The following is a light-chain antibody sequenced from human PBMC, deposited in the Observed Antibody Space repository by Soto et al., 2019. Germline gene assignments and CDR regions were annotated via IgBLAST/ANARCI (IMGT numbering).Light chain of an antibody. CDR2: EVS. Sequence: QSALTQAASVSGFPGQSITISCTGTSSDIGSYNYVSWFQQYSGKAPKLIISEVSNRPSGVSTRFSGSKSGITASLTISGLQAEDEADYYCSSYTTSSTIVFGGGTQLTVL. V-gene: IGLV2-14*01. CDR3: SSYTTSSTIV. CDR1: SSDIGSYNY. J-gene: IGLJ7*01.